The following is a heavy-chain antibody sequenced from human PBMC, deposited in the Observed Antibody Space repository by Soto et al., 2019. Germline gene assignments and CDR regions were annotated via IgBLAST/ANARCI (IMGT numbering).Heavy chain of an antibody. J-gene: IGHJ6*02. Sequence: SETLSLTCSVSGADINTYSWTWIRQPAGKGLEWIGRIYTSASINYNPSLKGRVTLSVDTSTNQVSLRLASVTAADTAIYYCARDREAGYNFYHGMDVWGQGTTVTVSS. CDR3: ARDREAGYNFYHGMDV. D-gene: IGHD6-19*01. CDR1: GADINTYS. V-gene: IGHV4-4*07. CDR2: IYTSASI.